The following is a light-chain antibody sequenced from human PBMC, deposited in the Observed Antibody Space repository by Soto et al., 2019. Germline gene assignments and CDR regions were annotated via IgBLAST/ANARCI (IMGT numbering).Light chain of an antibody. Sequence: IQMTQSPSSLSASVGDRVTITCRSSQGISNYLAWYQQKAGKVPKLLIYAASTLQSGVPSRFSGSGSGTDFTLTISRLEPDDVAVYYCQQYATSPPMYTVGQGTKVDIK. CDR2: AAS. V-gene: IGKV1-27*01. J-gene: IGKJ2*01. CDR1: QGISNY. CDR3: QQYATSPPMYT.